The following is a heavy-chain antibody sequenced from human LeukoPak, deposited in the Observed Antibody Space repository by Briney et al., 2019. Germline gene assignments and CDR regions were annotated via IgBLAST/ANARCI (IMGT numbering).Heavy chain of an antibody. V-gene: IGHV4-34*01. J-gene: IGHJ4*02. D-gene: IGHD3-10*01. CDR1: GGSFSGYY. Sequence: KPSETLSLTCAVYGGSFSGYYWSWIRQPPGKGLEWIGEINHSGSTNYNPSLKSRVTISVDTSKNQFSLKLSSVTAADTAVYYCATLRRNYYGSGSYLSFDYWGQGTLVTVSS. CDR2: INHSGST. CDR3: ATLRRNYYGSGSYLSFDY.